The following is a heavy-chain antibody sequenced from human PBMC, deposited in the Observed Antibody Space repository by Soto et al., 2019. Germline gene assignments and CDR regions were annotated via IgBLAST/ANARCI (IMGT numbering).Heavy chain of an antibody. J-gene: IGHJ5*02. CDR3: ACRSSTSRANRFAP. CDR1: GGSFSGYY. D-gene: IGHD2-2*01. V-gene: IGHV4-59*01. Sequence: SENLSVTFAVYGGSFSGYYWSWIRQPLGKGLEWIGYIYYSGSTNYNPSLKSRVTISVDTSQNQFSLKLSSVTAADTAVYYCACRSSTSRANRFAPWGQGSLVTVSS. CDR2: IYYSGST.